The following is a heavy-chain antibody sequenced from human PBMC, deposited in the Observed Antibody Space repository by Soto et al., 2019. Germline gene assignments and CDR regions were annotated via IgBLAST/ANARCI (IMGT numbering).Heavy chain of an antibody. V-gene: IGHV4-30-4*01. Sequence: SETLSLTCTVSGGSISSGDYYWSWIRQPPGKGLEWIGYIYYSGSTYYNPSLKSRVTISVDTSKNQFSLKLSSVTAADTAVYYCARAEGSGQNWGSIADSSTSFDYWGQGTLVTVSS. CDR3: ARAEGSGQNWGSIADSSTSFDY. D-gene: IGHD7-27*01. J-gene: IGHJ4*02. CDR2: IYYSGST. CDR1: GGSISSGDYY.